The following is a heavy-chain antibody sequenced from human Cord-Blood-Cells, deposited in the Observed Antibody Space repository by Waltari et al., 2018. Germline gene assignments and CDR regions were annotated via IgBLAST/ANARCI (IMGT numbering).Heavy chain of an antibody. V-gene: IGHV4-31*03. D-gene: IGHD6-13*01. Sequence: QVQLQESGPGLVKPSQTLSLTCTVSGGYISSGGYYWSWIRQHPGKGLEWIVYIYYSGSTYYNPSLKSRVTISVDTSKNQFSLKLSSVTAADTAVYYCARVLASSSWELDYWGQGTLVTVSS. CDR1: GGYISSGGYY. CDR2: IYYSGST. J-gene: IGHJ4*02. CDR3: ARVLASSSWELDY.